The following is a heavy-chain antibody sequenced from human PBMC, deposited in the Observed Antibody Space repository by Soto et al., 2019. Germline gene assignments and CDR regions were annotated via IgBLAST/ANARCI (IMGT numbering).Heavy chain of an antibody. D-gene: IGHD6-13*01. CDR1: GFTLSGYA. CDR2: ISSNGVGT. V-gene: IGHV3-64*01. J-gene: IGHJ6*03. Sequence: EVQLAESGGGLAQPGGSLRLSWAASGFTLSGYAMDWVRQAAGKGLEYVSGISSNGVGTYYANSVQGRFTISRDNSKNTVYLQMGSLRPEDMAVYYCARRAGPDFYYMDVWGKGTTVTVSS. CDR3: ARRAGPDFYYMDV.